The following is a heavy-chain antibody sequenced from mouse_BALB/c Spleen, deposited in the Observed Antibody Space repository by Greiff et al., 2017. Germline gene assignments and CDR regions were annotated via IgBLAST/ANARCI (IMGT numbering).Heavy chain of an antibody. CDR3: ASYDYDGAY. CDR2: IWSGGST. CDR1: GFSLTSYG. Sequence: QVQLKESGPGLVQPSQSLSITCTVSGFSLTSYGVHWVRQSPGKGLEWLGVIWSGGSTDYNAAFISRLSISKDNSKSQVFFKMNSLQANDTAIYYCASYDYDGAYWGQGTLVTVSA. J-gene: IGHJ3*01. D-gene: IGHD2-4*01. V-gene: IGHV2-2*02.